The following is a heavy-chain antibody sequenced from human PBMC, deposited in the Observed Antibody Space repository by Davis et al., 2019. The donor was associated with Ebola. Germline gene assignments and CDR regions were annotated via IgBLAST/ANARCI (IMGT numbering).Heavy chain of an antibody. CDR1: GFTFSSYS. CDR2: ISSSSSYI. V-gene: IGHV3-21*01. CDR3: ATSKYRSTVTTGY. J-gene: IGHJ4*02. D-gene: IGHD4-17*01. Sequence: PGGSLRLSCAASGFTFSSYSMNWVRQAPGKGLEWVSSISSSSSYIYYADSVKGRFTISRDNAKNSLYLQMNSLRAEDTAVYYCATSKYRSTVTTGYWGQGTLVTVSS.